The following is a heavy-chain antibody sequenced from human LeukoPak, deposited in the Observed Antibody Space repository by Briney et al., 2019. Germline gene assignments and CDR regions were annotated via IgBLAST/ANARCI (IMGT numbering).Heavy chain of an antibody. Sequence: ASVKVSCKASGGTFSSYAISWVRQAPGQGLEWMGIINPSGGSTSYAQKFQGRVTMTRDTSTSTVYMELSSLRSEDTAVYYCARDRLAAPLAIAAAATLDYWGQGTLVTVSS. D-gene: IGHD6-13*01. J-gene: IGHJ4*02. CDR2: INPSGGST. CDR1: GGTFSSYA. CDR3: ARDRLAAPLAIAAAATLDY. V-gene: IGHV1-46*01.